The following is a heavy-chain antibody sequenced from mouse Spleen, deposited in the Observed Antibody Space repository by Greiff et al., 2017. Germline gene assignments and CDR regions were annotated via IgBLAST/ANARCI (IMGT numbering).Heavy chain of an antibody. D-gene: IGHD2-14*01. Sequence: EVQLQQSGPVLVKPGASVKMSCKASGYTFTDYYMNWVKQSHGKSLEWIGVINPYNGGTSYNQKFKGKATLTVDKSSSTAYMELNSLTSEDSAVYYCARGDRYYWYFDVWGAGTTVTVSS. J-gene: IGHJ1*01. CDR3: ARGDRYYWYFDV. CDR2: INPYNGGT. V-gene: IGHV1-19*01. CDR1: GYTFTDYY.